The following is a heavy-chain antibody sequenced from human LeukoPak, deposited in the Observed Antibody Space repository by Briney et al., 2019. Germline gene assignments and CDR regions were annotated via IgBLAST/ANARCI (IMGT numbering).Heavy chain of an antibody. CDR3: ARVSTMIVVVTAMGWFDP. CDR1: GGTFSSYA. V-gene: IGHV1-69*05. Sequence: SVKVSCKASGGTFSSYAISWVRQAPGQGLEWIGGIIPIFGTANYAQKLQGRVTMTTDTSTSTAYMELRSLRSDDTAVYYCARVSTMIVVVTAMGWFDPWGQGTLVTVSS. CDR2: IIPIFGTA. D-gene: IGHD3-22*01. J-gene: IGHJ5*02.